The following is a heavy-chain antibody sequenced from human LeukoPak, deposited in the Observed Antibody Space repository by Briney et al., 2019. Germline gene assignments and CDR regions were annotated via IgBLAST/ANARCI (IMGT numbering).Heavy chain of an antibody. CDR2: IYHSGST. D-gene: IGHD5-12*01. V-gene: IGHV4-4*02. Sequence: PSGTQSLTCAVSGGSISSSNWWSWVRQPPGKGLEWIGEIYHSGSTNYNPSLKSRVTISVDRSKNQFSLELNPVTAADTAVYYCARVSGYSGYDWFDYWGQGTLVTVSS. CDR1: GGSISSSNW. CDR3: ARVSGYSGYDWFDY. J-gene: IGHJ4*02.